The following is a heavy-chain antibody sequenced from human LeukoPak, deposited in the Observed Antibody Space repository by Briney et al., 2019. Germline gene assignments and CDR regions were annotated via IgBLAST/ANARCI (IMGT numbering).Heavy chain of an antibody. J-gene: IGHJ4*02. Sequence: GSLRLSCAASGFSFSDYWMSWVRQAPGKGLEWVANIKQDGSEKYYVDSVKGRFTISRDNAKNSLYLQMNSLRAEDTAVFYCAREAYGLFDYWGQGTLVTVSS. CDR1: GFSFSDYW. CDR2: IKQDGSEK. D-gene: IGHD4-17*01. V-gene: IGHV3-7*01. CDR3: AREAYGLFDY.